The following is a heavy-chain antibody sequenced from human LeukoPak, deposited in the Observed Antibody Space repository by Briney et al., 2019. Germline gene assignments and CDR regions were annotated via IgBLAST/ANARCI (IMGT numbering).Heavy chain of an antibody. V-gene: IGHV3-23*01. Sequence: GGSLRLSCAVSGFTFSSYAMSWVRQAPGKGLEWVSGISGGGDSTYYADSVKGRFTISRDNSKNTLYLQMNSLRAEDTAVYYCAKKSYYYGSTGYYDYWGQGTLVTVSS. D-gene: IGHD3-22*01. CDR2: ISGGGDST. J-gene: IGHJ4*02. CDR3: AKKSYYYGSTGYYDY. CDR1: GFTFSSYA.